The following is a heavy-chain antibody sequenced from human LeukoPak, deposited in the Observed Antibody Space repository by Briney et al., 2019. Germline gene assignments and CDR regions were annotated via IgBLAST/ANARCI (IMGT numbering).Heavy chain of an antibody. V-gene: IGHV1-69*05. Sequence: GSSVKVCCTASGGTFTSYAISWVRQAPGQGLEWMGGIIPIFGTAHYAQKFQGRVTITTDESTSTAYMELSSLRSEDTAVYYCARESISARPGYYYYMDVWGKGTTVTVSS. CDR1: GGTFTSYA. J-gene: IGHJ6*03. CDR3: ARESISARPGYYYYMDV. D-gene: IGHD6-6*01. CDR2: IIPIFGTA.